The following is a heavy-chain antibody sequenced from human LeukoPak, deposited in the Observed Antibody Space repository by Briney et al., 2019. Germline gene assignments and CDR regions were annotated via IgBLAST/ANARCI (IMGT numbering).Heavy chain of an antibody. V-gene: IGHV3-48*03. CDR3: ARGRSYGPTFDY. J-gene: IGHJ4*02. Sequence: GSLRLSCAASGFTFSSYEMNWVRQAPGKGLEWVSYISSSGSTIYYADSVKGRFTISRDNAKNLLYLQMNSLRAEDTAVYYCARGRSYGPTFDYWGQGTLVTVSS. CDR2: ISSSGSTI. D-gene: IGHD5-18*01. CDR1: GFTFSSYE.